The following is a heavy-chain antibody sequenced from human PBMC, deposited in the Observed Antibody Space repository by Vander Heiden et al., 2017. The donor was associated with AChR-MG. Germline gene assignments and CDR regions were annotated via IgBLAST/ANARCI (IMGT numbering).Heavy chain of an antibody. D-gene: IGHD2-15*01. V-gene: IGHV3-30-3*01. J-gene: IGHJ6*02. CDR3: ARVYCSGGSCYEPYYYYGMDV. CDR1: GFTFSSSA. Sequence: QVQLVESGGGVVQPGRSLRLSCAASGFTFSSSAMHWVRQAPGKGLEWVAVISYDGSNKYYADSVKGRFTISRDNSKNTLYLQMNSLRAEDTAVYYCARVYCSGGSCYEPYYYYGMDVWGQGTTVTVSS. CDR2: ISYDGSNK.